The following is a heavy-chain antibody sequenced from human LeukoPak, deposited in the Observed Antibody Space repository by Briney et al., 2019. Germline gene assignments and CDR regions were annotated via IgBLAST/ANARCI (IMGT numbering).Heavy chain of an antibody. D-gene: IGHD2-2*01. CDR3: ASSLYPIVVVPAAMLGY. CDR1: GYTFTTYA. J-gene: IGHJ4*02. CDR2: INPNSGGT. Sequence: ASVKVSCKASGYTFTTYAVNWVRQAPGQGLEWMGWINPNSGGTNYAQKFQGRVTMTRDTSISTAYMELSRLRSDDTAVYYCASSLYPIVVVPAAMLGYWGQGTLVTVSS. V-gene: IGHV1-2*02.